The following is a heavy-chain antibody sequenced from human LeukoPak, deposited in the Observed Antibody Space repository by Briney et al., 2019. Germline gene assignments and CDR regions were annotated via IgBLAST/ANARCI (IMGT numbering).Heavy chain of an antibody. Sequence: PSETLSLTCTVSGGSISSSSYYWGWIRQPPGKGLEWIGSIYYRGSTYYNPSLKSRVTISVDTSKNQFSLKLSSATAADTAVYYCARDLRYYDSSGYSGAFGIWGQGTMVTVSS. J-gene: IGHJ3*02. V-gene: IGHV4-39*07. CDR3: ARDLRYYDSSGYSGAFGI. CDR2: IYYRGST. CDR1: GGSISSSSYY. D-gene: IGHD3-22*01.